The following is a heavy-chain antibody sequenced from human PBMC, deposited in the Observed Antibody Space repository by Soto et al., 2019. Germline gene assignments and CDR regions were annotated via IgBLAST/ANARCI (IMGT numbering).Heavy chain of an antibody. J-gene: IGHJ5*02. V-gene: IGHV2-70*11. D-gene: IGHD2-2*01. CDR3: AREYLGPDNWFDP. CDR1: GFSLSTSGMC. CDR2: IDWDDDK. Sequence: GSGPTLVNPTQTLTLTCTFSGFSLSTSGMCVSWIRQPPGKALEWLARIDWDDDKYYSTSLKTRLTISKDASRNQVVLTMTNMDPVDTATYYCAREYLGPDNWFDPWGQGTLVTVSS.